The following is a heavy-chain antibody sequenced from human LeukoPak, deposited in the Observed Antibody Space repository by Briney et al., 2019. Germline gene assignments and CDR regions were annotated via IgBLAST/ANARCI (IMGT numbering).Heavy chain of an antibody. V-gene: IGHV3-33*01. CDR1: GFTFSSYG. D-gene: IGHD4-17*01. J-gene: IGHJ2*01. Sequence: GGSLRLSCAASGFTFSSYGMHWVRQAPGKGLEWVAVIWYDGSNKYYADSVKGRFTISRDNSKNTLYLQMNSLRAEDTAVYYCARGDGDYAGGYFDLWGRGTLVTVSS. CDR3: ARGDGDYAGGYFDL. CDR2: IWYDGSNK.